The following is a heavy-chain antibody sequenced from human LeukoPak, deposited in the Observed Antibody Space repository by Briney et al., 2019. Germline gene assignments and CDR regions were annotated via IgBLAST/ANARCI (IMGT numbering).Heavy chain of an antibody. CDR2: INHSGST. CDR3: ARRGMADYYGSGSYYRRKSWWFDP. J-gene: IGHJ5*02. V-gene: IGHV4-34*01. Sequence: SETLSLTCAVYGGSFSGYYWSWIRQPPGKGLEWIGEINHSGSTNYNPSLKSRVTISVDTSKNQFSLKLSSVTAADTAVYYCARRGMADYYGSGSYYRRKSWWFDPWGQGTLVTVSS. CDR1: GGSFSGYY. D-gene: IGHD3-10*01.